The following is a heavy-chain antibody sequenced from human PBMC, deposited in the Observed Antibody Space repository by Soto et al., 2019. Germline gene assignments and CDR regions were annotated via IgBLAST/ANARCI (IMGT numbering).Heavy chain of an antibody. CDR2: IYYSGST. Sequence: NPSETLSLTCTVSGGSISSYYWSWIRQPPGKGLEWIGYIYYSGSTNYNPSLKSRVTISVDTSKNQFSLKLSSVTAADTAVYYCARGNWNYVRYYYYGMDVWGQGTTVTVSS. CDR3: ARGNWNYVRYYYYGMDV. V-gene: IGHV4-59*01. D-gene: IGHD1-7*01. J-gene: IGHJ6*02. CDR1: GGSISSYY.